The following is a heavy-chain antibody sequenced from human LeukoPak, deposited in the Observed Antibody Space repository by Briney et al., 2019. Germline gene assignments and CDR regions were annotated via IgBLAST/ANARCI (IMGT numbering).Heavy chain of an antibody. CDR3: ARGYYFDY. V-gene: IGHV4-34*01. CDR1: GGSFSGSH. J-gene: IGHJ4*02. CDR2: IDHTGET. Sequence: SETLSLTCTVDGGSFSGSHLGWIRQSPERGLEWIAEIDHTGETHYNPSLKSRVTLSLDMTRSHFSLGLRSLTAADTAVYYCARGYYFDYWGRGTLVTVS.